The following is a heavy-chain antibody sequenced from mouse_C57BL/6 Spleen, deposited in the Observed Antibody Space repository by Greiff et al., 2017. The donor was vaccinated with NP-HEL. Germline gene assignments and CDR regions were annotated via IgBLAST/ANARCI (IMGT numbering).Heavy chain of an antibody. CDR2: IYPSDSET. CDR1: GYTFTSYW. CDR3: ASGVVADMDY. V-gene: IGHV1-61*01. D-gene: IGHD1-1*01. Sequence: VQLQQPGAELVRPGSSVKLSCKASGYTFTSYWMDWVKQRPGQGLEWIGNIYPSDSETHYNQKFKDKATLTVDKSSSTAYMQLSSLTSEDSAVYYCASGVVADMDYWGQGTSVTVSS. J-gene: IGHJ4*01.